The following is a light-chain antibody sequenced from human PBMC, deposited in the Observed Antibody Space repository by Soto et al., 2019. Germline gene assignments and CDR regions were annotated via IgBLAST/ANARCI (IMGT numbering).Light chain of an antibody. CDR1: SSDVGGYNY. V-gene: IGLV2-14*01. Sequence: QYVLTQPASVSGSPGQSITISCTGTSSDVGGYNYVSWYQQHPGKAPKLMIYEVSNRPSGVSNRFSGSKSGNTASLTISGLQAEDEADYYCSSYTSSSPWVFGGGTKLTVL. CDR3: SSYTSSSPWV. J-gene: IGLJ3*02. CDR2: EVS.